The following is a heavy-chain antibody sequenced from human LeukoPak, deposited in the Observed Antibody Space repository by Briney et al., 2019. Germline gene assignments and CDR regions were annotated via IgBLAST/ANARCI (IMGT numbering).Heavy chain of an antibody. CDR3: ARADSSGWFVDY. Sequence: ASVKVSCKASGYTFTSYGISWVRQAPGQGLEWMGWVSAYNGNTNYAQKLQGRVTMTTDTSTSTAYMELRSLRSDDTAVYYCARADSSGWFVDYWGQGTLVTVSS. J-gene: IGHJ4*02. CDR1: GYTFTSYG. D-gene: IGHD6-19*01. V-gene: IGHV1-18*01. CDR2: VSAYNGNT.